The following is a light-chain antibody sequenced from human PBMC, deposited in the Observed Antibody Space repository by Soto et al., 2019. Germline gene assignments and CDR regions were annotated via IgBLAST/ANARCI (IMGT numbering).Light chain of an antibody. CDR1: ASDIGGYTF. CDR3: SAHGGTNPYV. Sequence: QSALTQPPSASGSPGLSVAISCTGTASDIGGYTFVSWYQQHPGKAPKLLIYDVNKRPSGVPDRFSGSKSGNTASLTVSGLQAEDEADYYCSAHGGTNPYVFGTGTKLTVL. J-gene: IGLJ1*01. V-gene: IGLV2-8*01. CDR2: DVN.